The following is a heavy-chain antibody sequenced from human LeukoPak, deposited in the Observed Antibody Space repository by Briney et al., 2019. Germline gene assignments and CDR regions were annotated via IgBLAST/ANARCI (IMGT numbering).Heavy chain of an antibody. D-gene: IGHD3-22*01. CDR1: GGSIISYY. J-gene: IGHJ6*03. CDR2: IYPSGST. V-gene: IGHV4-4*07. CDR3: ARLKFYDSTGYTPGYYMDV. Sequence: SETLSLTCTVSGGSIISYYWSWVRQSAGKGLEWIGRIYPSGSTDYNTSLKSRATMSVDMSKKHFSLKLTSVTAADTAVYYCARLKFYDSTGYTPGYYMDVWGKGTTVTV.